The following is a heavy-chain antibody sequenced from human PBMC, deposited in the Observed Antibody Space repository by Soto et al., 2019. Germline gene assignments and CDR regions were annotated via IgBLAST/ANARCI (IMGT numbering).Heavy chain of an antibody. V-gene: IGHV4-34*01. J-gene: IGHJ4*02. CDR3: ARTYSSSWSPFEY. D-gene: IGHD6-13*01. CDR2: INQSGST. CDR1: GGSFSGYY. Sequence: QVQLQQWGAGLLKPSETLSLTCAVYGGSFSGYYWSWIRQPPGKGLEWIGEINQSGSTNYNPSLKSRVTISVDTSQNPFSLELSSVTAADTAVHYCARTYSSSWSPFEYWGQGTLVTVSS.